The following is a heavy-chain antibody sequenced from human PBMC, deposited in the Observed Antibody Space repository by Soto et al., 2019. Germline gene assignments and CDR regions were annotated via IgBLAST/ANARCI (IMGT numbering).Heavy chain of an antibody. CDR1: CGSFSGYY. V-gene: IGHV4-34*01. Sequence: SETLSLTGACYCGSFSGYYWRWIRQPPGKGLECIGEINHSGSTNYNPCLKSRVTISVDTSKNQFSLKLSSVTAADTAVYYCARVPLRTGTWAGYFDYWGQGTLVTVSS. CDR3: ARVPLRTGTWAGYFDY. CDR2: INHSGST. D-gene: IGHD1-7*01. J-gene: IGHJ4*02.